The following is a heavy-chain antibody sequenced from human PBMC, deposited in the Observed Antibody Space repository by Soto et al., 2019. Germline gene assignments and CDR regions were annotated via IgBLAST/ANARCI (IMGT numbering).Heavy chain of an antibody. J-gene: IGHJ4*02. CDR3: ATPPDYNWNDY. CDR1: GFTFSSYT. V-gene: IGHV3-23*01. CDR2: VRGSGGST. D-gene: IGHD1-20*01. Sequence: EVQLLESGGGLVQPGGSLRLSCAASGFTFSSYTMSWGRQAPGKGLEWISAVRGSGGSTYYADSVKGRFTISRDNSKDTLYLQMNNLRAEDMAVYYCATPPDYNWNDYWGQGTLVTVSS.